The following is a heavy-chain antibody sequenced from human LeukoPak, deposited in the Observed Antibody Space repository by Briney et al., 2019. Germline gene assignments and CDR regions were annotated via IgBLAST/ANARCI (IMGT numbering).Heavy chain of an antibody. J-gene: IGHJ4*02. Sequence: GASVKVSCKASGYTFTSYGISWVRQAPGQGLEWMGWINPNSGGTNYAQKFQGRVTMTRDTSISTAYMELSRLRSDDTAVYYCARAVGGYYYDSSGYNDYWGQGTLVTVSS. D-gene: IGHD3-22*01. V-gene: IGHV1-2*02. CDR3: ARAVGGYYYDSSGYNDY. CDR1: GYTFTSYG. CDR2: INPNSGGT.